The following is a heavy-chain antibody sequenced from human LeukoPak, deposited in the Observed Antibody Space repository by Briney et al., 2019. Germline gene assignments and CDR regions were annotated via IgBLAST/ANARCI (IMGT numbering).Heavy chain of an antibody. CDR3: ARDGNYYYGSGSYSPDYYYYYYMDV. J-gene: IGHJ6*03. D-gene: IGHD3-10*01. V-gene: IGHV1-2*02. Sequence: ASVKVSCKASGYTFTGYYMHWVRQAPGQGLEWMGWINPNSGGTNYAQKFQGRVTMTRDTSIGTAYMELSRLRSDDTAVYYCARDGNYYYGSGSYSPDYYYYYYMDVWGKGTTVTVSS. CDR2: INPNSGGT. CDR1: GYTFTGYY.